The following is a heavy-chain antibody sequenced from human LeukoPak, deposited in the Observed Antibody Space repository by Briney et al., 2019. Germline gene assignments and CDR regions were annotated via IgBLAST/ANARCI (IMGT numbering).Heavy chain of an antibody. V-gene: IGHV4-34*01. CDR1: GGSFSGYY. J-gene: IGHJ4*02. D-gene: IGHD2-21*01. Sequence: PSETLSLTCAVYGGSFSGYYWSWIRQPPGKGLEWIGEINHSGSTNYNPSLKSRVTISVDTSKNQFSLKLSSVTAADTAVHYCARGPRSPSIVVVIASRFDYWGQGTLVTVSS. CDR2: INHSGST. CDR3: ARGPRSPSIVVVIASRFDY.